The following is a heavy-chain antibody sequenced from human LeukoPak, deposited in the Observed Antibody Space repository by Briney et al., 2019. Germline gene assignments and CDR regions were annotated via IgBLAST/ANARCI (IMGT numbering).Heavy chain of an antibody. V-gene: IGHV3-23*01. CDR3: AKSRWETYAVRAFDI. CDR2: ISGGGST. Sequence: AGGSLRLSCAASGFTFNNYAMTWVRQAPGKGLEWDSAISGGGSTYYADSVKGRFTISRDNPKNALYLQMNSLRAEDTAVYYCAKSRWETYAVRAFDIWGQGTMVTVSS. D-gene: IGHD1-26*01. J-gene: IGHJ3*02. CDR1: GFTFNNYA.